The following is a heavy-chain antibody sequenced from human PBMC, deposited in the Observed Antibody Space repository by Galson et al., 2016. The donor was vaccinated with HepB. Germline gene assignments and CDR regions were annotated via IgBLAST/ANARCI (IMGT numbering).Heavy chain of an antibody. CDR2: IYHSGNT. Sequence: SETLSLTCAVSGGSISSSNWWSWVRQPPGKGLEWIGEIYHSGNTNYNPSLKSRVTISVDKSKNQFSLKLTSVTAPDTAVYYCARDHAVSNYFLPYWGQGTLVTVSS. J-gene: IGHJ4*02. CDR1: GGSISSSNW. CDR3: ARDHAVSNYFLPY. V-gene: IGHV4-4*02. D-gene: IGHD2/OR15-2a*01.